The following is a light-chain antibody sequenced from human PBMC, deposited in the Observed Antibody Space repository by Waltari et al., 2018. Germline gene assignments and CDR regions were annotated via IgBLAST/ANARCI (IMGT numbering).Light chain of an antibody. J-gene: IGKJ2*01. Sequence: ENVLTQSPGTLSLSPGEGATLSCRASQSVSSSYLAWYQQKPGQAPRPLIYGASSRATGIPDRFSGSGSGTDFTLTISRLEPEDFAVYYCQQYGSSLYTFGQGTKLEI. CDR2: GAS. CDR3: QQYGSSLYT. CDR1: QSVSSSY. V-gene: IGKV3-20*01.